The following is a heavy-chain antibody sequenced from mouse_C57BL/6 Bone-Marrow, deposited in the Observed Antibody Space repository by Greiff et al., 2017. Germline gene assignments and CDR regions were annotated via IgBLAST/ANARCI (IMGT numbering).Heavy chain of an antibody. CDR1: GYAFSSSW. CDR2: IYPGDGDT. CDR3: ATITTVGPYYFDY. V-gene: IGHV1-82*01. D-gene: IGHD1-1*01. Sequence: VQLQQSGPELVKPGASVKISCKASGYAFSSSWMNWVKQRPGKGLEWIGRIYPGDGDTNYNGKFKGKATLTADKSSSTAYMQLSSLTSEDSAVXFCATITTVGPYYFDYWGQGTTLTVSS. J-gene: IGHJ2*01.